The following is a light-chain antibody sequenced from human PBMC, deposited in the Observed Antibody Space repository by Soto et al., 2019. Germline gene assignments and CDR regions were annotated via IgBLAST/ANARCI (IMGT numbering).Light chain of an antibody. J-gene: IGLJ2*01. Sequence: QSALTQPRSVSGSPGQSVTISCTGTSSDVGGYNFVSWYQQHPGKAPKLMIFDVSTRPSWVPDRFSGSKSGNTASLTISGLQAEDEADYYCCSYAGSHTLFGGGTKLTV. CDR2: DVS. CDR3: CSYAGSHTL. V-gene: IGLV2-11*01. CDR1: SSDVGGYNF.